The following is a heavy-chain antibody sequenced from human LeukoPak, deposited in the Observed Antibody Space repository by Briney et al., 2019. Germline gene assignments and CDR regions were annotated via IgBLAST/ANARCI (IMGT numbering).Heavy chain of an antibody. V-gene: IGHV3-48*03. D-gene: IGHD3-10*01. CDR1: GFTFSSYE. CDR3: ARDMVVRGAKDY. CDR2: ISSSGSTI. Sequence: GGSLRLSCAASGFTFSSYEMNWVRQAPGKGLEWVSYISSSGSTIYYADSVKGRFTISRDNAKNSLYLQMNSLRAEDTAVYYCARDMVVRGAKDYWGQGTLVTVSS. J-gene: IGHJ4*02.